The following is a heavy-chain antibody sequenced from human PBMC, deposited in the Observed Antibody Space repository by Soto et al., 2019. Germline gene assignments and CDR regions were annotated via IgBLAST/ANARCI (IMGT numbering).Heavy chain of an antibody. CDR2: IYYSGST. J-gene: IGHJ3*02. Sequence: SETLSLTCTVSGGSISSYYWSWIRQPPGKGLEWIGYIYYSGSTNYNPSLKSRVTISVDTSKNQFSLKLSSVTAADTAVYSCARGLRGDYAAFDIWGQGTMVTVSS. CDR1: GGSISSYY. D-gene: IGHD4-17*01. V-gene: IGHV4-59*01. CDR3: ARGLRGDYAAFDI.